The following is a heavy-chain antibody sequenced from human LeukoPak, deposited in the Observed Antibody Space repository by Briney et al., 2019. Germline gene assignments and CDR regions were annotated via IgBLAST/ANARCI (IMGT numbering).Heavy chain of an antibody. CDR1: GGSISSNNYY. J-gene: IGHJ4*02. CDR3: QSRFLEWLLDY. CDR2: IYYSGST. Sequence: SETLSLTCTVSGGSISSNNYYWGWIRQPPGKGLEWIGDIYYSGSTYYNPSLKSRVSISVDTSKNQFSLKLSSVTAADTAVYYCQSRFLEWLLDYWGQGTLVTVSS. D-gene: IGHD3-3*01. V-gene: IGHV4-39*01.